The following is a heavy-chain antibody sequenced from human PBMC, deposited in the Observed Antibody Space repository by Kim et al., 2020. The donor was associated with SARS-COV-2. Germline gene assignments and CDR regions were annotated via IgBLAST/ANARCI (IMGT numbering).Heavy chain of an antibody. CDR2: IYYSGST. V-gene: IGHV4-31*03. D-gene: IGHD6-6*01. J-gene: IGHJ4*02. CDR3: ASLTSIAAGRGDFDY. Sequence: SETLSLTCTVSGGSISSGGYYWSWIRQHPGKGLEWIGYIYYSGSTYYNPSLKSRVTISVDTSKNQFSLKLSSVTAADTAVYYCASLTSIAAGRGDFDYWGQGTLVTVSS. CDR1: GGSISSGGYY.